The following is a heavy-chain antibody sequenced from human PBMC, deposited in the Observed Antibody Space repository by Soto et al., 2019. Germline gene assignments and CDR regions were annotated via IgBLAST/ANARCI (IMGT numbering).Heavy chain of an antibody. CDR3: ARGGIVGAKSVSYYYGMDV. Sequence: QVQLVESGGGVVQPGRSLRLSCAASGFTFSSYAMHWVRQAPGKGLEWVAVISYDGSNKYYADSVKGRFTISRDNSKNPLYLQMNSLRAEDTAVYYCARGGIVGAKSVSYYYGMDVWGQGTTVTVSS. J-gene: IGHJ6*02. CDR1: GFTFSSYA. V-gene: IGHV3-30-3*01. D-gene: IGHD1-26*01. CDR2: ISYDGSNK.